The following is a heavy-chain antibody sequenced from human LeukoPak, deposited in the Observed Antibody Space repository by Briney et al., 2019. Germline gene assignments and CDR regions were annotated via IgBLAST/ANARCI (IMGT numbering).Heavy chain of an antibody. CDR2: ISGSGGST. V-gene: IGHV3-23*01. D-gene: IGHD3-22*01. CDR1: GFTFSSYA. J-gene: IGHJ2*01. CDR3: AKGGGTHYYDSSGYYPEGSFDL. Sequence: GGSLRLSCAASGFTFSSYAMSWVRQAPGKGLEWVSAISGSGGSTYYADSVKGRFTISRDNSKNTLYLQMNSLRAEDTAVYYCAKGGGTHYYDSSGYYPEGSFDLWGRGTLVTASS.